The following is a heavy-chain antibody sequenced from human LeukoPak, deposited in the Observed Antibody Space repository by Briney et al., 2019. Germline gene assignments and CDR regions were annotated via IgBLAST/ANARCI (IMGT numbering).Heavy chain of an antibody. D-gene: IGHD2-8*01. Sequence: SQTLSLTCTVSGGSISSGSYYWSWIRQPAGKGLEWIGRIYTSGSTNYNPSLKSRVTISVDTSKNQFSLKLSSVTAADTAVYYCERAQWWAFDYWGQGTLVTVSS. V-gene: IGHV4-61*02. CDR3: ERAQWWAFDY. CDR1: GGSISSGSYY. J-gene: IGHJ4*02. CDR2: IYTSGST.